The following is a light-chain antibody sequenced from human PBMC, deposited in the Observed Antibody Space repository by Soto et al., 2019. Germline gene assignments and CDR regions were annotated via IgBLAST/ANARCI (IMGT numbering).Light chain of an antibody. V-gene: IGLV2-14*01. CDR2: DVS. CDR3: SSYTSSSTLD. Sequence: SVLTQPASVSGSPGQSITISCTGTSSDVGGYNYVSWYQQHPGKAPKLMIYDVSNRPSGVSNRFSGSKSGNTASLTISGLQAEDEADYYCSSYTSSSTLDFGGGTKLTVL. CDR1: SSDVGGYNY. J-gene: IGLJ2*01.